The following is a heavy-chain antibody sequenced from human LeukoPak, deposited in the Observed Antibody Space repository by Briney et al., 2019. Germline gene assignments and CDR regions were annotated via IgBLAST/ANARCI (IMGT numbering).Heavy chain of an antibody. CDR3: ARLRQAFGDQHVGWFDP. Sequence: SETLSLTCTVSGDSITTYYWTWIRQPPGKGLEWIGYIYNSGTTYNPSLKSRVTISADTSKNQFSLKVTSVTAADTAVYYCARLRQAFGDQHVGWFDPWGQGILATVSS. CDR1: GDSITTYY. J-gene: IGHJ5*02. D-gene: IGHD4-17*01. V-gene: IGHV4-59*01. CDR2: IYNSGT.